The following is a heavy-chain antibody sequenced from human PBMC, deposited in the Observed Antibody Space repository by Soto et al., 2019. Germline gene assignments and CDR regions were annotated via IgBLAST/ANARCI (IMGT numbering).Heavy chain of an antibody. CDR3: ASQYYDSSKWFDP. V-gene: IGHV4-31*03. J-gene: IGHJ5*02. CDR2: IYYSGST. Sequence: PSLTCTVSGGSISSGGYHWSWIRQHPGKGLEWIGYIYYSGSTYYNPSLKSRVTISVDTSKNQFSLKLSSVTAADTAVYYCASQYYDSSKWFDPWGQGTLVTVSS. CDR1: GGSISSGGYH. D-gene: IGHD3-22*01.